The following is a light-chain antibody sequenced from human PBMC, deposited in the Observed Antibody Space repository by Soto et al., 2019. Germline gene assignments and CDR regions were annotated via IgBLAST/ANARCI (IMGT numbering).Light chain of an antibody. J-gene: IGKJ5*01. CDR2: AAS. CDR3: QQSYSTLFT. Sequence: DIQMTQTPSSLSACVGGRVTITCRASQFISTYLNWYQQKPGKAPKVLIYAASTLQSGVPSRFSGSGSGTDFTLTISSLQFEDLATYYCQQSYSTLFTFGQGTRLEI. V-gene: IGKV1-39*01. CDR1: QFISTY.